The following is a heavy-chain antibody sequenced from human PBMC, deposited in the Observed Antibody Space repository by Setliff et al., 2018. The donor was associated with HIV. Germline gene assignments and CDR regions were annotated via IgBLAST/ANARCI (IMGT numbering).Heavy chain of an antibody. J-gene: IGHJ4*02. Sequence: GGSLRLSCAASGFTFRHYSMNWVRQAPGKGLEWLSSITNRSDTLYIDSVKGRFIISRDNAKNSLYLQMNSLRGEDTGLYYCARGRHAGTGAYSGGFYYFDLWGQGALVTVSS. CDR2: ITNRSDT. V-gene: IGHV3-21*01. CDR1: GFTFRHYS. CDR3: ARGRHAGTGAYSGGFYYFDL. D-gene: IGHD2-21*01.